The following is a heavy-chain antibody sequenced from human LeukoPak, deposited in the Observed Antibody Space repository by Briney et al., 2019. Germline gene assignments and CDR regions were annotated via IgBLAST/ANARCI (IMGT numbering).Heavy chain of an antibody. D-gene: IGHD6-19*01. CDR1: GFTFNIFG. Sequence: GGSLRLSCVGSGFTFNIFGLNWVRHAPGKGLEWLSFISFSATNNYYADSVKGRFTISRDDAKNTLYLQMNSLRAEDTAVYYCAKDLSSIAVAVSFDYWGQGTLVTVSS. CDR3: AKDLSSIAVAVSFDY. CDR2: ISFSATNN. V-gene: IGHV3-48*01. J-gene: IGHJ4*02.